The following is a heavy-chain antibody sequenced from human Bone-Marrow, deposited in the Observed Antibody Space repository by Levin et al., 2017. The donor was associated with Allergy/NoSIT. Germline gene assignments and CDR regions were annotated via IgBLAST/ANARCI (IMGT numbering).Heavy chain of an antibody. V-gene: IGHV3-23*01. CDR2: ISGSGDDT. Sequence: PGGSLRLSCAASGFTFSTYAMSWVRQAPGKGLEWVSGISGSGDDTNYADSVKGRFTLSRDNSKNTLYLQMNSLRAEDTAVYFCARFSGGYAWNFDYWGQGTLVTVSS. CDR3: ARFSGGYAWNFDY. CDR1: GFTFSTYA. J-gene: IGHJ4*02. D-gene: IGHD3-16*01.